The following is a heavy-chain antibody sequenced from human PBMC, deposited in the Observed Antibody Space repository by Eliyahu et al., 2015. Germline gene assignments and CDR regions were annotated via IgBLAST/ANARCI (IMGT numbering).Heavy chain of an antibody. J-gene: IGHJ2*01. CDR3: ARYSYASSYFDL. Sequence: QLQLQESGPGLVKPWETLSXTCTVSGGSIXXSGYYXGWGWIRQPPGKGLEWIGTIYYSGNTYYNPSLKSRVTISVDTSKNQFSLKLSSVTAADTAVYFCARYSYASSYFDLWGRGTLVTVSS. CDR2: IYYSGNT. V-gene: IGHV4-39*01. D-gene: IGHD5-18*01. CDR1: GGSIXXSGYY.